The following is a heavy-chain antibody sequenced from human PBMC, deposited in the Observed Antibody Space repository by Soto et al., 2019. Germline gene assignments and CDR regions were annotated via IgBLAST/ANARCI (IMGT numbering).Heavy chain of an antibody. J-gene: IGHJ4*02. V-gene: IGHV1-18*01. CDR1: GYTFTSYG. CDR3: ARVGSNCSGGSCYWYYFDY. D-gene: IGHD2-15*01. Sequence: ASVKVSCKASGYTFTSYGISWVRQAPGQGLEWMGWISAYNGNTNYAQKLQGRVTMTTDTSTSTAYMELRSLRSDDTAVYYCARVGSNCSGGSCYWYYFDYWGQGTLVTVSS. CDR2: ISAYNGNT.